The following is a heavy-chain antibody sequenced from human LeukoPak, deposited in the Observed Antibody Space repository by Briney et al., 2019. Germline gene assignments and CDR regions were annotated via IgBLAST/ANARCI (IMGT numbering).Heavy chain of an antibody. CDR2: ISYDGSNK. CDR3: ARDPGDAFDI. V-gene: IGHV3-30-3*01. CDR1: GFTFSSYA. Sequence: GGSLRLSCAASGFTFSSYAMHWVRQAPGKGLEWVAVISYDGSNKYYADSVKGRFTISRDNSKNTLYLQMNSLRAEDTAVYYCARDPGDAFDIWGQGTMVTVSS. J-gene: IGHJ3*02.